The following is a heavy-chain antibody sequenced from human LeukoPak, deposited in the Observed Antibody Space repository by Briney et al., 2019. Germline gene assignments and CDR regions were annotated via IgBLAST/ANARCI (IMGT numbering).Heavy chain of an antibody. CDR1: GDSISVSDYY. D-gene: IGHD3-10*01. V-gene: IGHV4-39*01. CDR2: VYYNGDT. Sequence: SETLSLTCTVSGDSISVSDYYWGWIRQPPGKGLEWIGSVYYNGDTYYNPSLRSRVTTSIDTSKNQFSLRLSSVTAADTSVYYCARHRAHSDYIDYWGQGNLVTVSS. CDR3: ARHRAHSDYIDY. J-gene: IGHJ4*02.